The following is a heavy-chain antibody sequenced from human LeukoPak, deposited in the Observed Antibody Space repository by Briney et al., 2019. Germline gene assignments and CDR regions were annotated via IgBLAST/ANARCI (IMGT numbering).Heavy chain of an antibody. D-gene: IGHD1-26*01. J-gene: IGHJ4*02. CDR1: GFTFSSYT. CDR3: AKEGSGSYTL. Sequence: PGGSLRLSCVASGFTFSSYTMSWVRQAPGKGLEWVSSLSGGSISTYYADSVRGRFTISRDNSKNTVYLQMNNLRAEDTAVYYCAKEGSGSYTLWGQGTLVTVSS. CDR2: LSGGSIST. V-gene: IGHV3-23*01.